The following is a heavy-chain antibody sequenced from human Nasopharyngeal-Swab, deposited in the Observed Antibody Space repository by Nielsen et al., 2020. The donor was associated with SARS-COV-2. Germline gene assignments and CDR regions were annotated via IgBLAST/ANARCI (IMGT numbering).Heavy chain of an antibody. CDR3: ARGFEYGSGSYYRTYYYYYMDV. D-gene: IGHD3-10*01. Sequence: SETLSLTCTVSAGSISSYYSSWIRHTPAHGLAWIGYIYYSGSTNYNPSLKSRVTISVDTSKNQFSLKLSSVTAADTAVYYCARGFEYGSGSYYRTYYYYYMDVWGKGTTVTVSS. CDR2: IYYSGST. V-gene: IGHV4-59*01. CDR1: AGSISSYY. J-gene: IGHJ6*03.